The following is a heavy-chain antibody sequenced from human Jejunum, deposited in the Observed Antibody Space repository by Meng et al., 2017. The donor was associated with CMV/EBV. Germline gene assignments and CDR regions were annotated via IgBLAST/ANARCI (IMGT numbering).Heavy chain of an antibody. V-gene: IGHV3-21*06. D-gene: IGHD3-9*01. CDR1: SSYG. CDR2: ISPTSVYR. Sequence: SSYGMNWVSQGPGKGLEWVSSISPTSVYRYYADSLQGRFTISRDNANNSVYLQLNSLRAEDTAVYYCARRSCTTMFCESRDAFDVWGQGTMVTVSS. J-gene: IGHJ3*01. CDR3: ARRSCTTMFCESRDAFDV.